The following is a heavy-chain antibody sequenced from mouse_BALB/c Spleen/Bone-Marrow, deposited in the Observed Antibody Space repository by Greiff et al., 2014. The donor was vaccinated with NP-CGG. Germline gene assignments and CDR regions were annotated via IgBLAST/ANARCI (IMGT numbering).Heavy chain of an antibody. V-gene: IGHV1S22*01. Sequence: LQQSESELVRPGASVKLSCKASGYTFTSYWMHWVKQRPGQGLEWIGNIYPGSGSTNYDEKFKSKATLTVDTSSSTAYMQLSSLTSEDSAVYYCTRDYDWVPDYWGQGTTLTVSS. CDR3: TRDYDWVPDY. CDR1: GYTFTSYW. D-gene: IGHD1-1*01. J-gene: IGHJ2*01. CDR2: IYPGSGST.